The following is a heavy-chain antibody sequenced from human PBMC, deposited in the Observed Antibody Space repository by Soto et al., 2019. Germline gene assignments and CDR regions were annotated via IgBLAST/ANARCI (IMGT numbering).Heavy chain of an antibody. CDR2: IYYSGST. V-gene: IGHV4-59*12. Sequence: PSETLSLTCTVSGGSISSYHWSWIRQPPGKGLEWIGYIYYSGSTNYKPSLKSRVTISMDTSKNQFSLRLSSVTPEYTAVYYCARNRRYSGPRMDVWGQGTTVTVSS. CDR1: GGSISSYH. CDR3: ARNRRYSGPRMDV. J-gene: IGHJ6*02. D-gene: IGHD5-12*01.